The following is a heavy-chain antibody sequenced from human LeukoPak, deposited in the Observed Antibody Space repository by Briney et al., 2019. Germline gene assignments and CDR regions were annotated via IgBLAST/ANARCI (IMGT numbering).Heavy chain of an antibody. V-gene: IGHV1-8*01. CDR2: MNPSRGNT. CDR1: GYTFTSYD. Sequence: GASVKVSCKASGYTFTSYDINWVRQATGQGLEWIGWMNPSRGNTGYAQKFQGRLSLTRNTSISTAYMELSSLRSEDTAVYYCARDYGGNSGWFDPWGQGTLVTVSS. D-gene: IGHD4-23*01. J-gene: IGHJ5*02. CDR3: ARDYGGNSGWFDP.